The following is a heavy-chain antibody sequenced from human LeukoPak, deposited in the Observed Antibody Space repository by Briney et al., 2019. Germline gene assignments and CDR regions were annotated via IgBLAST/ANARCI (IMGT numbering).Heavy chain of an antibody. CDR1: GFTVSRSY. Sequence: GGSLTLSCAASGFTVSRSYMSWVRQAPGKGLEWVSVFYSGGGTSYADSVKGRFTISRDNPKNTVYLQMNSLRADDTAVYYCAKDEYCGGDCYIQHWGQGTLVTVSS. V-gene: IGHV3-53*01. D-gene: IGHD2-21*02. CDR2: FYSGGGT. CDR3: AKDEYCGGDCYIQH. J-gene: IGHJ1*01.